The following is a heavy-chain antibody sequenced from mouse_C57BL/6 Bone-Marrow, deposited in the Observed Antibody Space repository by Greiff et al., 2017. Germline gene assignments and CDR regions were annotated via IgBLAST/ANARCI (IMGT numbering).Heavy chain of an antibody. Sequence: QVQLKQSGAELAKPGASVKLSCKASGYTFTSYWMHWVQQRPGQGLEWIGYINPSSGYTKYNQKFKDKVTLTADKSYSTAYMQLSSLTYEDSAVYYCTRGVPHAMDYWGQGTSVTVSS. CDR3: TRGVPHAMDY. CDR1: GYTFTSYW. CDR2: INPSSGYT. J-gene: IGHJ4*01. V-gene: IGHV1-7*01.